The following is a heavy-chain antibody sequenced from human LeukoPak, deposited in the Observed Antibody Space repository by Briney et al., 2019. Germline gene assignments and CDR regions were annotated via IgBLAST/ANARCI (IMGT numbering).Heavy chain of an antibody. D-gene: IGHD6-13*01. CDR1: GGSVSSGSYY. V-gene: IGHV4-61*01. Sequence: SETLSLTCTVSGGSVSSGSYYWSWIRQPPGKGLEWIGYIYYSGFTNYNPSLKSRVTISVDTSKNQFSLKLNSVTAADTAVYYCARDQGSSSWQTFYYYYYYMDVWGKGTTVTVSS. CDR2: IYYSGFT. J-gene: IGHJ6*03. CDR3: ARDQGSSSWQTFYYYYYYMDV.